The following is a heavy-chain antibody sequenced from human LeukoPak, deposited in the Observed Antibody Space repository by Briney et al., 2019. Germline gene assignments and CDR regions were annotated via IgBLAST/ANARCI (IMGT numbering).Heavy chain of an antibody. CDR1: GGSISTYY. J-gene: IGHJ4*02. Sequence: SETLSLTCTVSGGSISTYYWSWIQQSPGKGLEWIGYISYTVTSNYNPSLKSRVTISVDTSKNQFSLKLSSVTAADTAVYYCSRESGPFSPFGFWGQGTLVSVHS. V-gene: IGHV4-59*01. CDR2: ISYTVTS. D-gene: IGHD1-26*01. CDR3: SRESGPFSPFGF.